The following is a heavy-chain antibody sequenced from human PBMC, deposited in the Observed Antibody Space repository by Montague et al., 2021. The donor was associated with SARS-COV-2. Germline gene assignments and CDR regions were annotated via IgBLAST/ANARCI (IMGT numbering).Heavy chain of an antibody. CDR2: INHSGST. V-gene: IGHV4-34*01. CDR3: ARLKAPYCSSTSCYSASWFDP. Sequence: SETLSLTCAVFGWSFSGYYRSCIRQPPGNELEWIGDINHSGSTNYNPSLKSRVTISVDTSKNQFSLKLSSVTAADTAVYYCARLKAPYCSSTSCYSASWFDPWGQGTLVTVA. CDR1: GWSFSGYY. D-gene: IGHD2-2*01. J-gene: IGHJ5*02.